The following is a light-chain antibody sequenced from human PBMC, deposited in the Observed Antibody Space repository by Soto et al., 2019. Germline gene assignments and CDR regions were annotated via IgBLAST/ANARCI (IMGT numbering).Light chain of an antibody. J-gene: IGLJ1*01. V-gene: IGLV2-18*02. CDR3: CSHAGDNTYV. CDR2: EVT. CDR1: STDFVSYNR. Sequence: SALTQPPSVSGSPGQSVTISCTGTSTDFVSYNRVSWYQQPPGTAPKLMIYEVTKRPSEVPDRFSGSKSGNTASLTVSGLQAEDEADYFCCSHAGDNTYVFGTGTKVTVL.